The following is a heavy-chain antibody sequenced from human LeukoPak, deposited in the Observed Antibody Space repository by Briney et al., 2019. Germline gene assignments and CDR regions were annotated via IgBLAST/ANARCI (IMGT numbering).Heavy chain of an antibody. CDR3: ARGPVQLWLHNGMDV. Sequence: PGRSLGLSCITSGFTFGDHAMTWVRQAPGKGLEWVGFIRSIGYGETTEYAPSVKGRFTISRDNSNSSAYLQVNSLNTEDTGIYYCARGPVQLWLHNGMDVWGPGTTVIVSS. CDR1: GFTFGDHA. CDR2: IRSIGYGETT. J-gene: IGHJ6*02. V-gene: IGHV3-49*04. D-gene: IGHD1-1*01.